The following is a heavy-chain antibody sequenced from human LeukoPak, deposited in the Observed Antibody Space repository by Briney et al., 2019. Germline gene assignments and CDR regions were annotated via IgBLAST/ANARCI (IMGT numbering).Heavy chain of an antibody. Sequence: SETLSLTCTVSGGSIRSYYWSWIRQPPGRGLEWIGYIYYSGSTNYNPSLKSRVTISVDTSKNQFSLKLSSVTAADTAVYYCARQNPSGSYGYYFDYWGQGTLVTVSS. CDR2: IYYSGST. CDR3: ARQNPSGSYGYYFDY. D-gene: IGHD1-26*01. CDR1: GGSIRSYY. J-gene: IGHJ4*02. V-gene: IGHV4-59*08.